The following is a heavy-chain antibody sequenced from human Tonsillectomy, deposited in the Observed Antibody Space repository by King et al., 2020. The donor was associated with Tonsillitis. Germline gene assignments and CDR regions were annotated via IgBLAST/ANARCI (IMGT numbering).Heavy chain of an antibody. J-gene: IGHJ4*02. Sequence: VQLQESGPGLVKPSETLSLTCTVSGASISSNYWSWIRQPAGKGLEWIGRIYSNGSTNHNPSLRSRVTMSVDTSKKQFSLKLSSVTAADTAVYYCASGFYGSDWLYKGSFWGQGTLVTVSS. D-gene: IGHD6-19*01. CDR3: ASGFYGSDWLYKGSF. CDR2: IYSNGST. CDR1: GASISSNY. V-gene: IGHV4-4*07.